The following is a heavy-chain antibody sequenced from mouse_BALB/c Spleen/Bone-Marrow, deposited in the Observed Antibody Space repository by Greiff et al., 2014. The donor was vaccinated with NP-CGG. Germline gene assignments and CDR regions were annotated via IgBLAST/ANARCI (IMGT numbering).Heavy chain of an antibody. CDR3: ARDSNWAMDY. CDR1: GYTFTSYV. Sequence: EVQVVESGPELVKPGASVKMSCKASGYTFTSYVMHWVKQKPGQGLEWIGYINPYNDGTKYNERFKGKATLTSDKSSSTAYMELSSLTSEDSALYYCARDSNWAMDYWGQGTSVTVSA. CDR2: INPYNDGT. D-gene: IGHD2-5*01. J-gene: IGHJ4*01. V-gene: IGHV1-14*01.